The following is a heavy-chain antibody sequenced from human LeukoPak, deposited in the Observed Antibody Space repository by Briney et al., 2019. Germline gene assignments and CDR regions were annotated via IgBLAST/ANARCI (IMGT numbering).Heavy chain of an antibody. CDR2: IYYSGST. Sequence: PSETLSLTCTVSGGSISSSSYYWGWIRQPPGKGLEWIGSIYYSGSTYYNPSLKSRVTISVDTSKNQFSLKLSSVTAADTAVYYCARGGEGYYYGSGSYAYDYWGQGTLVTVSS. CDR1: GGSISSSSYY. V-gene: IGHV4-39*07. J-gene: IGHJ4*02. CDR3: ARGGEGYYYGSGSYAYDY. D-gene: IGHD3-10*01.